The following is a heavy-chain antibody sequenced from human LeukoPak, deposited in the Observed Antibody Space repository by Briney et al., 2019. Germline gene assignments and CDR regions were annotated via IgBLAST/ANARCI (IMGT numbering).Heavy chain of an antibody. CDR2: LSPSGGTT. V-gene: IGHV3-23*01. D-gene: IGHD2-2*01. CDR1: GFTFSNYA. J-gene: IGHJ5*02. CDR3: ARVRCASTTCSPNWFDP. Sequence: GGSLRLSCAASGFTFSNYAMSWVRQAPGKGLEWVSSLSPSGGTTYYADSVKGRFTISRDNSKNTLYLQMSSLRAEDTAVYHCARVRCASTTCSPNWFDPWGQGTLVTVSS.